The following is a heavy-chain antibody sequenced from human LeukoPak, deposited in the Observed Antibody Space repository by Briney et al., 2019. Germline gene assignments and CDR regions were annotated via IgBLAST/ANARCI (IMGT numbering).Heavy chain of an antibody. CDR1: GYTFTSYG. V-gene: IGHV1-18*01. D-gene: IGHD4-11*01. CDR3: ARRGVSTVTHYYYYMDV. J-gene: IGHJ6*03. Sequence: ASVKVSCKASGYTFTSYGISWVRQAPGQGLEWMGWISAYNGNTNYAQKLQGRVTMTTDTSTSTAYMELRSLRSDDTAVYYCARRGVSTVTHYYYYMDVWGKGTTVTVSS. CDR2: ISAYNGNT.